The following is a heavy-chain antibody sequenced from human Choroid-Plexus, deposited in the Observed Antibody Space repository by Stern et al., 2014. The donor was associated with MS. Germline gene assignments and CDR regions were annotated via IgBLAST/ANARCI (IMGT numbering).Heavy chain of an antibody. CDR2: VSYDGSNK. CDR1: GFTFGSCA. CDR3: AKDRQYLTYFFDH. Sequence: MQLEESGGGVVQPGRPLRLSCVASGFTFGSCAMHWVRQAPGKGLGWVAGVSYDGSNKYYADSVKGLFTISRDNSQNTLYMQMSSLRPEDTAVYYCAKDRQYLTYFFDHWGQGSLVTVSS. V-gene: IGHV3-30*18. J-gene: IGHJ5*02. D-gene: IGHD2/OR15-2a*01.